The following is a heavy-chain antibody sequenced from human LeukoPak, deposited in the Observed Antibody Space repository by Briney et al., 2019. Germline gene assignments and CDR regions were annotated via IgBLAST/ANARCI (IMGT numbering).Heavy chain of an antibody. J-gene: IGHJ6*02. CDR3: ARDHIVVVVAATSGHYGMDV. CDR1: GGSISSSSYY. V-gene: IGHV4-39*07. Sequence: SETLSLTCTVSGGSISSSSYYWGWIRQPPGKGLEWIGSIYYSGSTYYNPSLKSRVTISVDTSKNQFSLKLSSVTAADTAVYYCARDHIVVVVAATSGHYGMDVWGQGTTVTVSS. CDR2: IYYSGST. D-gene: IGHD2-15*01.